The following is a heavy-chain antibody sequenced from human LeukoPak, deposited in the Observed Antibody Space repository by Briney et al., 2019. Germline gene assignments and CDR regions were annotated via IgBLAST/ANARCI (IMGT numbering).Heavy chain of an antibody. CDR1: GYTFTSYY. Sequence: GASVKVSCKASGYTFTSYYMHWVRQAPGQGLEWMGIINPSGGSTSYAQKFQGRVTMTRDMSTSTVYMELSSLRSEDTAVYYCARDFTLVRGVTLTQNWFDPWGQGTLVTVSS. V-gene: IGHV1-46*01. J-gene: IGHJ5*02. D-gene: IGHD3-10*01. CDR2: INPSGGST. CDR3: ARDFTLVRGVTLTQNWFDP.